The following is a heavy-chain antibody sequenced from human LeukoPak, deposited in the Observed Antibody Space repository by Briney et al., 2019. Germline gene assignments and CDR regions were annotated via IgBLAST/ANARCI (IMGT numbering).Heavy chain of an antibody. Sequence: ASVKVSCKASGYTFTNSYMHWVRQAPGQGLEWMGLINPSGGTTTYAQKFQGRVTMTRDTSTSTVYMELSSLRSEDTAVYYCARDRGRYSGSSNWFDPWGQGTLVTVSS. D-gene: IGHD1-26*01. J-gene: IGHJ5*02. CDR1: GYTFTNSY. V-gene: IGHV1-46*01. CDR2: INPSGGTT. CDR3: ARDRGRYSGSSNWFDP.